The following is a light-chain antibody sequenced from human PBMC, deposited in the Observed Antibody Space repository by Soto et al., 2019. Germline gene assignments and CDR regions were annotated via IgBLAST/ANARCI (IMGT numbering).Light chain of an antibody. CDR1: SSDVGGYNY. J-gene: IGLJ1*01. CDR2: EVS. CDR3: SSYMSSSTFV. Sequence: QSALTQPASVSGSPGQSVTISCTGTSSDVGGYNYVSWYQQHPGKAPKLMIYEVSNRPSGVSNRFSGSKSGNTASLTISGLQAEVGADYYCSSYMSSSTFVFGAGTKVTVL. V-gene: IGLV2-14*01.